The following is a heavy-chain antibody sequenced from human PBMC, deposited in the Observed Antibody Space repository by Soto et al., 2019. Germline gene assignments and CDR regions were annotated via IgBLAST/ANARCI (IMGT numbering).Heavy chain of an antibody. CDR2: INYSGST. CDR1: SGSMSSSLNH. Sequence: PSETLSLTCIVSSGSMSSSLNHWGWIRQPPGKGLEWIGNINYSGSTYYNPSLQSRLTISVDTSNNQFSLTLSSVTAADTAVYYCAKLAGYCSGISCYGHYAMDVWGQGTTVTVSS. CDR3: AKLAGYCSGISCYGHYAMDV. V-gene: IGHV4-39*01. J-gene: IGHJ6*02. D-gene: IGHD2-2*01.